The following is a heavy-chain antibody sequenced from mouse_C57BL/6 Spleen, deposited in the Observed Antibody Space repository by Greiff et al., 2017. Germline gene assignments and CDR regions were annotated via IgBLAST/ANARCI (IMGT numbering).Heavy chain of an antibody. D-gene: IGHD2-5*01. Sequence: EVQLVESGGGLVKPGGSLKLSCAASGFTFSDYGMHWVRQAPEKGLEWVAYISSGSSTIYYADTVKGRFTISRDNAKNTLFLQMTSLRSEDTAMYYCARRSNYEGGAMDYWGQGTSVTVSS. CDR3: ARRSNYEGGAMDY. CDR1: GFTFSDYG. V-gene: IGHV5-17*01. CDR2: ISSGSSTI. J-gene: IGHJ4*01.